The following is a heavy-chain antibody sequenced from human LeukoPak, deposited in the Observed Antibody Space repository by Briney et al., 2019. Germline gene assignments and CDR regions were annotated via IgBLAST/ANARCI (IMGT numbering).Heavy chain of an antibody. CDR2: ISSSGSTI. CDR3: AELGITMIGGV. CDR1: GFPFSSHG. J-gene: IGHJ6*04. Sequence: GGSLRLSCAGSGFPFSSHGMNWVRLAPGKGLEWVSYISSSGSTIYYADSVEGRFTISRDNAKNSLYLQMNSLRAEDTAVYYCAELGITMIGGVWGKGTTVTISS. D-gene: IGHD3-10*02. V-gene: IGHV3-48*04.